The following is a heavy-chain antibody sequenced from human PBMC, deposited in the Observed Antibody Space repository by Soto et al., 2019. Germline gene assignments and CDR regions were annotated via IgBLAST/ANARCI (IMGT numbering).Heavy chain of an antibody. D-gene: IGHD2-2*01. CDR3: ARSQGSSTSLEIYYYYYYGMDV. CDR2: IIPIYGTA. Sequence: QVQLVQSGAEVKKPGSSVKVSCKASGGTFSSYAISWVRQAPGQGLEWMGGIIPIYGTANYAQKFQGRVTIPADESTSTSYMELSRLRSEDTAVYYCARSQGSSTSLEIYYYYYYGMDVWGQGTTVTVSS. CDR1: GGTFSSYA. J-gene: IGHJ6*02. V-gene: IGHV1-69*01.